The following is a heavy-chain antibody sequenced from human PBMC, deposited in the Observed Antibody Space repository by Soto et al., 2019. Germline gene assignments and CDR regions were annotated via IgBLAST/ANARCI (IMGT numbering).Heavy chain of an antibody. CDR1: GFTFSSYG. V-gene: IGHV3-33*01. CDR2: IWYDGSNK. D-gene: IGHD3-22*01. CDR3: ASDTYDSSGTQVRNYFDY. J-gene: IGHJ4*02. Sequence: GGSLRLSCAASGFTFSSYGMHWVRQAPGKGLEWVAVIWYDGSNKYYADSVKGRFTISRDNSKNTLYLQMNSLRAEDTAVYYCASDTYDSSGTQVRNYFDYWGQGTLVTVSS.